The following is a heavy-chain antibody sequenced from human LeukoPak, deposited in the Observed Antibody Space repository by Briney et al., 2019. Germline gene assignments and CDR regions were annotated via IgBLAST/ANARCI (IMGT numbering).Heavy chain of an antibody. CDR2: IYYSGST. V-gene: IGHV4-59*06. J-gene: IGHJ3*02. CDR3: ARVPAYDSSGYYQGAFDI. Sequence: SETLSLTCTVSGGSISSYYWSWIRQPPAKGLEWIGYIYYSGSTYYNPSLKSRVTISVDTSKNQFSLKLSSVTAADAAVYYCARVPAYDSSGYYQGAFDIWGQGTMVTVSS. CDR1: GGSISSYY. D-gene: IGHD3-22*01.